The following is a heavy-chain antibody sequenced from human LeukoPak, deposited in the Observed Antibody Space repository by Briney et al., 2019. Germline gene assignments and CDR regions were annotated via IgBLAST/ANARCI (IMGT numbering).Heavy chain of an antibody. Sequence: GGSLRLSCAASGFTFSSYWMTWVRQAPGKGLEWVANIKQDGSEKYSVDSLKGRFTISRDNAKKLLFLQMNSLRVEDTAVYYCARVGPPYYYYYMDVWGKGTTVTVSS. CDR3: ARVGPPYYYYYMDV. V-gene: IGHV3-7*01. CDR2: IKQDGSEK. CDR1: GFTFSSYW. J-gene: IGHJ6*03.